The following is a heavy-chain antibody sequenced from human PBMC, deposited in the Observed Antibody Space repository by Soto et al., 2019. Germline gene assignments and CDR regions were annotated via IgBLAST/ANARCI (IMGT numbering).Heavy chain of an antibody. V-gene: IGHV4-39*01. D-gene: IGHD3-10*01. Sequence: QVQLQESGPGLVKPSETLSLPCTVSGGSISSSYYYWGWIRQPPGKGLEWIGSIYYSGSTYYNPSLKSRVTMPVDTSKNQFSLNLNSVTAADTAVYYCARHTAGSLAHFGMDVWGQGTTVTVSS. CDR3: ARHTAGSLAHFGMDV. CDR1: GGSISSSYYY. CDR2: IYYSGST. J-gene: IGHJ6*02.